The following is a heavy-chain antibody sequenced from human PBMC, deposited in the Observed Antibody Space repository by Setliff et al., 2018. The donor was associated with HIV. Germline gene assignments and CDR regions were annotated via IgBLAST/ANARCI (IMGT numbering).Heavy chain of an antibody. CDR2: INHSGST. Sequence: PSETLSLTCTVSGVSVNSGGYFWSWIRQPPGKGLEWIGEINHSGSTNYNPSLKSRVTLSADTSKNQLSLSLTSVTAADTAVYYCARVRLTMIMMVDYFDQWGQGTLVTVSS. J-gene: IGHJ4*02. CDR1: GVSVNSGGYF. CDR3: ARVRLTMIMMVDYFDQ. D-gene: IGHD3-22*01. V-gene: IGHV4-61*08.